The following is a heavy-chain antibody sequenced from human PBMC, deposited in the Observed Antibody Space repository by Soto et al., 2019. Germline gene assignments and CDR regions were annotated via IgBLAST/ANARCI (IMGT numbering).Heavy chain of an antibody. J-gene: IGHJ6*02. CDR3: AKXRSSSWYPLGYYYYGMDV. CDR1: GFTFSSYG. V-gene: IGHV3-30*18. Sequence: PGGSLRLSCAASGFTFSSYGMNWVRQAPGKGLEWVAVISYDGSNKYYAESVKGRFTISRDNSKNTLYLQMNSLRAEDTAVYYCAKXRSSSWYPLGYYYYGMDVWGQGTTVTVS. D-gene: IGHD6-13*01. CDR2: ISYDGSNK.